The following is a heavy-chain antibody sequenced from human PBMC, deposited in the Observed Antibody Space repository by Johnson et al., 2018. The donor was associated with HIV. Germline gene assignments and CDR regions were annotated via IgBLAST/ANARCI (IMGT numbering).Heavy chain of an antibody. CDR3: AREGGGSLDDAFDI. D-gene: IGHD1-26*01. CDR1: GFTFDDYD. J-gene: IGHJ3*02. CDR2: INWNGGST. V-gene: IGHV3-20*04. Sequence: VQLVESGGGVVRPGGSLRLSCAASGFTFDDYDMTWVRQPPGKGLEWVSGINWNGGSTGYEASVKGRFTISRANAKNSLYLQMNSLRAEDTALYYCAREGGGSLDDAFDIWGQGTMVTVSS.